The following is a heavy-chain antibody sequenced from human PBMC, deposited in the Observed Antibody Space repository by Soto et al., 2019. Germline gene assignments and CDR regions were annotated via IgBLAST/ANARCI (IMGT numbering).Heavy chain of an antibody. CDR3: ARTASASTYYDFWSCYYYFDY. J-gene: IGHJ4*02. CDR2: IYYSGST. D-gene: IGHD3-3*01. CDR1: GGSISSSSYY. Sequence: QLQLQESGPGLVKPSETLSLTCTVSGGSISSSSYYWGWIRQPPGKGLEWIGSIYYSGSTYYNPSLKSRVTISVDTSKNQFSLKLSSVTAADTAVYYCARTASASTYYDFWSCYYYFDYWGQGTLVTVSS. V-gene: IGHV4-39*01.